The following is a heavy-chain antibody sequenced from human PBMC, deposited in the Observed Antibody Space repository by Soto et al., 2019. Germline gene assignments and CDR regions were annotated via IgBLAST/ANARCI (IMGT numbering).Heavy chain of an antibody. CDR1: GGTFNNYP. D-gene: IGHD6-13*01. J-gene: IGHJ4*02. CDR2: IIPISGTP. Sequence: QLQLVQSGAEVKKPGSAVEVSCKASGGTFNNYPVTWVRQAPGQGLEWMGGIIPISGTPNYAQKFEGRVTITADTSTSTVYMESSSLRSEDTAVYYCASSYGISWYGDYWGQGTMVTVSS. V-gene: IGHV1-69*06. CDR3: ASSYGISWYGDY.